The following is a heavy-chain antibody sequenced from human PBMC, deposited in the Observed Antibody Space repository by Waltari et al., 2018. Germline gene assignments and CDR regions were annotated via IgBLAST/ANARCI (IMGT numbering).Heavy chain of an antibody. D-gene: IGHD2-21*02. Sequence: EVQLVESGGGVVNPRGSLRLPCAAGGFRCDDYSTHWVRQAPGQGLGWVSVVDGDGGETDSADSVKGRFTISRDNSKNFLYLQMNSLTAEDTAFYYCAKEATVTRRGVFDIWGQGTKVTVSS. V-gene: IGHV3-43D*04. CDR3: AKEATVTRRGVFDI. CDR1: GFRCDDYS. CDR2: VDGDGGET. J-gene: IGHJ3*02.